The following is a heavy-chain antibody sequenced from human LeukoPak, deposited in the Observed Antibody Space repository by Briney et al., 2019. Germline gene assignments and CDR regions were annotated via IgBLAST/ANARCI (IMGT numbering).Heavy chain of an antibody. Sequence: GGSLRLSCAASGFTFSSYDMHWVRQAPGKGLEWVAFIRYDGSNKNYADSVKGRFTLSRDNSKNTLYLQMNSLRGDETAVYYCAKEAGGSYFFDYWGQGTLVTVSS. CDR1: GFTFSSYD. J-gene: IGHJ4*02. CDR3: AKEAGGSYFFDY. CDR2: IRYDGSNK. D-gene: IGHD1-26*01. V-gene: IGHV3-30*02.